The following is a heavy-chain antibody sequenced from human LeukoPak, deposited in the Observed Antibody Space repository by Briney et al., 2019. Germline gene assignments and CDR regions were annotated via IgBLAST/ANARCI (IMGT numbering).Heavy chain of an antibody. J-gene: IGHJ4*02. CDR3: ARGQYSPDY. Sequence: PGGSLRLSCAASGFTLSRYGMHWVRQAPGKGLQWVAVIWYDGSKKYYTDSVKGRFTISRDNSKNTLYLQVDSLRAEDTAVYYCARGQYSPDYWGQGTLVTVSS. V-gene: IGHV3-33*01. D-gene: IGHD2-15*01. CDR2: IWYDGSKK. CDR1: GFTLSRYG.